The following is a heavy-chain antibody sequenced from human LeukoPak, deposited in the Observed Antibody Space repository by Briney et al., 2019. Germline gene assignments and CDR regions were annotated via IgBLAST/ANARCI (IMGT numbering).Heavy chain of an antibody. V-gene: IGHV4-61*02. Sequence: SQTLSLTCSVSGGSISSGSYYWSWIRQPAGKGLEWIGSIYYSGSTYYNPSLKSRVSISVDTSKNQFSLKLSSVTAADTAVYYCARDARVQKWFGELLKTTTYYFDYWGQGTLVTVSS. CDR2: IYYSGST. CDR3: ARDARVQKWFGELLKTTTYYFDY. J-gene: IGHJ4*02. D-gene: IGHD3-10*01. CDR1: GGSISSGSYY.